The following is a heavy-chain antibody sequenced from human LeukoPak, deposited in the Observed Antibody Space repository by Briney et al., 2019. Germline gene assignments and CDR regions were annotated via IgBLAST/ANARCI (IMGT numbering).Heavy chain of an antibody. V-gene: IGHV1-69*13. J-gene: IGHJ4*02. D-gene: IGHD6-19*01. CDR3: ARRERAVAGTSHFDY. Sequence: SVKVSCKASGGTLSSYAISWVRQAPGQGLEWMGGIIPIFGTANYAQKFQGRVTITADESTSTAYMELSSLRSEDTAVYYCARRERAVAGTSHFDYWGQGTLVTVSS. CDR1: GGTLSSYA. CDR2: IIPIFGTA.